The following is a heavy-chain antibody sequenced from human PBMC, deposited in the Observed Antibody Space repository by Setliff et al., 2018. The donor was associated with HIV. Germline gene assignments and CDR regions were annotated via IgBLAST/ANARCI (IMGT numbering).Heavy chain of an antibody. CDR2: LYPSGST. CDR1: GGSISRYY. V-gene: IGHV4-4*07. Sequence: PSETLSLTCTVSGGSISRYYWSWIRQPAGKGLEWIGRLYPSGSTIYNPSLRSRVTLSVDTSKNQFSLKLSSVTAADTAVYYCARVFPPIRGAPFGVPPGVFDIWGQGSMVTVSS. D-gene: IGHD2-8*01. CDR3: ARVFPPIRGAPFGVPPGVFDI. J-gene: IGHJ3*02.